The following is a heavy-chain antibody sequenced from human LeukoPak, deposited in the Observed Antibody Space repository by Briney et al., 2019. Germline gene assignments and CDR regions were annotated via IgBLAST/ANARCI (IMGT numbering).Heavy chain of an antibody. CDR2: IWYDGSNK. D-gene: IGHD2-15*01. CDR1: GYTFSSYG. Sequence: GGSLRLSCAASGYTFSSYGMHWVRQAPGKGLEWVAVIWYDGSNKYYADSVKGRFTISRDNSKNTLYLQMNSLRAEDTAVYYCARSYCSGGSCYSADYWGQGTLVTVSS. CDR3: ARSYCSGGSCYSADY. V-gene: IGHV3-33*01. J-gene: IGHJ4*02.